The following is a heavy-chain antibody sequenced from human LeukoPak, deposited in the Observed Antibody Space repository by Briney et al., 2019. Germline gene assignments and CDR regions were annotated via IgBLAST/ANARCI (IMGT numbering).Heavy chain of an antibody. D-gene: IGHD2-2*01. CDR2: IIPIFGTA. CDR3: AGSYCSSTSCYRWYWFDP. V-gene: IGHV1-69*13. Sequence: SVKVSCKASGGTFSSYAISWVQQAPGQGLEWMGGIIPIFGTANYAQKFQGRVTITADESTSTAYMELSSLRSEDTAVYYCAGSYCSSTSCYRWYWFDPWGQGTLVTVSS. CDR1: GGTFSSYA. J-gene: IGHJ5*02.